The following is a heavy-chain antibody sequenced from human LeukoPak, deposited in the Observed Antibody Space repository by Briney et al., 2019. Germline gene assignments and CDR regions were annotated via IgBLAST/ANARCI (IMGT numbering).Heavy chain of an antibody. D-gene: IGHD6-6*01. Sequence: GGSLRLSCAASGFTFSSCSMNWVRQAPGKGLEWVSSISSSSSYIYYADSVKGRFTISRDNAKNSLYLQMNSLRAEDTAVYYCARDLGSSSAAWYYYYYMDVWGKGTTVTVSS. J-gene: IGHJ6*03. CDR3: ARDLGSSSAAWYYYYYMDV. CDR2: ISSSSSYI. V-gene: IGHV3-21*01. CDR1: GFTFSSCS.